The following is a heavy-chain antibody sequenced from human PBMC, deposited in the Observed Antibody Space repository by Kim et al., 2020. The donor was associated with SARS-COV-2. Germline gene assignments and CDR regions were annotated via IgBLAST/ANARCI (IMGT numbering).Heavy chain of an antibody. J-gene: IGHJ6*02. CDR3: AREGVVPAATGAAAGMGPYYYYGMDV. D-gene: IGHD2-2*01. V-gene: IGHV1-3*01. Sequence: ASVKVSCKASGYTFTSYAMHWVRQAPGQRLEWMGWINAGNGNTKYSQKFQGRVTITRDTSASTAYMELSSLRSEDTAVYYCAREGVVPAATGAAAGMGPYYYYGMDVWGQGTTVTVSS. CDR2: INAGNGNT. CDR1: GYTFTSYA.